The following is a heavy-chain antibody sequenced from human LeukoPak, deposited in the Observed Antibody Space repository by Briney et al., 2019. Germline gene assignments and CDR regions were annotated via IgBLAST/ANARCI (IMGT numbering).Heavy chain of an antibody. CDR1: GGSISSGGYS. CDR2: IYYSGSA. Sequence: SQTLSLTCAVSGGSISSGGYSWSWIRQPPGKGLEWIGYIYYSGSANYNPSLKSRVTISVDTSKIQFSLKLSSVTAADTAVYYCASGITVAGDAFDIWGPGTMVTVSS. D-gene: IGHD6-19*01. CDR3: ASGITVAGDAFDI. J-gene: IGHJ3*02. V-gene: IGHV4-30-4*07.